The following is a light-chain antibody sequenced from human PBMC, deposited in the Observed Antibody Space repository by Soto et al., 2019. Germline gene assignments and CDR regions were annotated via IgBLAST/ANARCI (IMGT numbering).Light chain of an antibody. V-gene: IGLV3-21*02. CDR1: NIGSKG. CDR2: DDS. CDR3: QVWDSRSDHWV. Sequence: SYELTQPPSVSVAPRQTATFTCGGDNIGSKGVHWYQHRPGQAPVLVVYDDSDRPSRIPERFPGSHSGNAATRPISGVEGGDEAEYNCQVWDSRSDHWVFGGGTKLTVL. J-gene: IGLJ3*02.